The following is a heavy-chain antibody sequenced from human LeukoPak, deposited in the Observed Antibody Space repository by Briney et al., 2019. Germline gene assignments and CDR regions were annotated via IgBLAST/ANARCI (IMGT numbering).Heavy chain of an antibody. D-gene: IGHD2-8*01. Sequence: ASVKVSCKASGYTFTNYGISWVRQAPGQGLVWMGWISAYNGNTYYAQKFQGRVTVTTDTSTSTAYMDLRSLRSDDTAVYYCARTNLDCKNGVCYDYWGQGTPVTVSS. CDR1: GYTFTNYG. CDR2: ISAYNGNT. CDR3: ARTNLDCKNGVCYDY. V-gene: IGHV1-18*01. J-gene: IGHJ4*02.